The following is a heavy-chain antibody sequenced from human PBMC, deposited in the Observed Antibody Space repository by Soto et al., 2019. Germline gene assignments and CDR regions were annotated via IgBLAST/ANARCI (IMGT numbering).Heavy chain of an antibody. CDR2: IYDSGVT. CDR1: GAVVTSGENY. V-gene: IGHV4-30-4*08. D-gene: IGHD5-18*01. CDR3: VRDLAHGYTGNV. Sequence: TLSLTCSVSGAVVTSGENYWSWVRQPPGKGLEWLGYIYDSGVTSYTPALKSRVTLSLDRPNNQVSLKLRSVTAADTAVYFCVRDLAHGYTGNVWGRGTLVTVSS. J-gene: IGHJ3*01.